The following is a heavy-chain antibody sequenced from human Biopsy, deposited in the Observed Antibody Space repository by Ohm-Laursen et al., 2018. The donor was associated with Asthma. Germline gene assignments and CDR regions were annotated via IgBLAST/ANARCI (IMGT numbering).Heavy chain of an antibody. D-gene: IGHD2/OR15-2a*01. Sequence: SVKVSCNASGVALSGYTFEWVRQARGLGLEWIAWIVFASGATNYAQNFQDRLTVTRDMSAGSVSMELRGLSSTDPAVYYCTAGRTSLQGESLIWGQGTLVSVSS. J-gene: IGHJ4*01. CDR1: GVALSGYT. V-gene: IGHV1-58*01. CDR3: TAGRTSLQGESLI. CDR2: IVFASGAT.